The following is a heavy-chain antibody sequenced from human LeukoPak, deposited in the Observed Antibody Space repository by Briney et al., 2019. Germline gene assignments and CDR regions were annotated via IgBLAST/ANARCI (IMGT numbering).Heavy chain of an antibody. CDR1: PGITFSDYW. Sequence: QAGGSLRLSCAASPGITFSDYWMKWVRQAPGKGLEWVAIIRQDGREKLYLDSAKGRFTISRDNAKSSVYLQINSLRAEDTAVYYCVGGIGWQPDYWGQGTLVTVSS. J-gene: IGHJ4*02. D-gene: IGHD6-19*01. CDR2: IRQDGREK. V-gene: IGHV3-7*03. CDR3: VGGIGWQPDY.